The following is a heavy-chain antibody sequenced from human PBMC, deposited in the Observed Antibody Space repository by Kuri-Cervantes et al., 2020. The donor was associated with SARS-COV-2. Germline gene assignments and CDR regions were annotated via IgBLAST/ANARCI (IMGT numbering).Heavy chain of an antibody. J-gene: IGHJ4*02. D-gene: IGHD3-3*01. CDR1: IFSFNNPW. CDR2: IKKKSDGGTT. CDR3: TTDRRYDFFF. V-gene: IGHV3-15*01. Sequence: GGSMRLSCAASIFSFNNPWMSWVRQAPGKGLEWVGRIKKKSDGGTTDYAAPVKGRFSISRDDSQSIVYLQMNSLKTEDTAVHYCTTDRRYDFFFWGQGTLVTVSS.